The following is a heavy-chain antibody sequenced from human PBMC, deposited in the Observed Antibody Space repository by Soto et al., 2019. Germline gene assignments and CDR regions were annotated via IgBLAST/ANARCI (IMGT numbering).Heavy chain of an antibody. CDR1: GGSFSGYY. CDR3: ARGLYCSSTSCSEIGSYYFDY. Sequence: SETLSLTCAVYGGSFSGYYWSWIRQPPGKGLEWIGEINHSGSTNYNPSLKSRVTISVDTSKNQFSLKLSSVTAADTAVYYCARGLYCSSTSCSEIGSYYFDYWGQGTLVTVSS. V-gene: IGHV4-34*01. J-gene: IGHJ4*02. CDR2: INHSGST. D-gene: IGHD2-2*01.